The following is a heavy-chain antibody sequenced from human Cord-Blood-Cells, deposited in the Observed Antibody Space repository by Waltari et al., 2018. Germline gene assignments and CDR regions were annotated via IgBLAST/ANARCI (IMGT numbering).Heavy chain of an antibody. CDR1: GGSFSGYY. J-gene: IGHJ6*02. D-gene: IGHD2-2*02. CDR2: INHSGST. Sequence: QVQLQQWGAGLLKPSETLSLTCAVYGGSFSGYYWSWIRQPPGKGLAWIGEINHSGSTNYNPSLKSRVTISVDTSKNQFSLKLSSVTAADTAVYYCARAGTGDIVVVPAAIHYYYGMDVWGQGTTVTVSS. CDR3: ARAGTGDIVVVPAAIHYYYGMDV. V-gene: IGHV4-34*01.